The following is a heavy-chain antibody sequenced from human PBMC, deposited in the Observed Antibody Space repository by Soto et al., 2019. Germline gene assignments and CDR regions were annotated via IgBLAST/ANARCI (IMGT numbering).Heavy chain of an antibody. Sequence: QLQLQESGSGLVKPSQTLSLTCAVSGGSISSGGYSWSWIRQPPGKGLEWIGYIYHSGSTYYNPSLKSRVTISVDRSKNQFSLKLSSVTAADTAVYYCARVGYCSSTSCYYNSNYFDYWGQGTVVTVSS. V-gene: IGHV4-30-2*01. J-gene: IGHJ4*02. CDR1: GGSISSGGYS. CDR3: ARVGYCSSTSCYYNSNYFDY. CDR2: IYHSGST. D-gene: IGHD2-2*01.